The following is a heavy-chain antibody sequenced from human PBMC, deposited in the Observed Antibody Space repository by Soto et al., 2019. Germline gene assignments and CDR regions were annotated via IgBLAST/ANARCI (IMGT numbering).Heavy chain of an antibody. J-gene: IGHJ3*02. CDR2: ISPKSGDS. Sequence: QVQLVQSGAEVRKPGASVKVSCKASGYTFTDYYMHWVRQAPGQGLEWMGWISPKSGDSNYAQKFQGRVTITRDTSISTAYMGLDSLRSDDTAVYYCARRGDGFKYDSWGQGTMVTVSS. V-gene: IGHV1-2*02. CDR1: GYTFTDYY. CDR3: ARRGDGFKYDS. D-gene: IGHD5-12*01.